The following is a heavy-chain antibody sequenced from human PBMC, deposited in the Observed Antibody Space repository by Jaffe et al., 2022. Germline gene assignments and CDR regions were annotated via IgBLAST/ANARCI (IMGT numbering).Heavy chain of an antibody. CDR2: IYPGDSDT. CDR3: VRSGRYCSGGSCYSAAFDI. J-gene: IGHJ3*02. D-gene: IGHD2-15*01. Sequence: EVQLVQSGAEVKKPGESLKISCKGSGYSFTSYWIGWVRQMPGKGLEWMGIIYPGDSDTRYSPSFQGQVTISADKSISTAYLQWSSLKASDTAMYYCVRSGRYCSGGSCYSAAFDIWGQGTMVTVSS. CDR1: GYSFTSYW. V-gene: IGHV5-51*03.